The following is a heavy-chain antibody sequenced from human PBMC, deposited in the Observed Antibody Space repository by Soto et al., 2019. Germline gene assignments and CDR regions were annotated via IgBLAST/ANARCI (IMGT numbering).Heavy chain of an antibody. CDR3: ARVGIYVWGVYYLWGAPNGLAP. CDR1: GGSISSHY. J-gene: IGHJ5*02. Sequence: SETLSLTCTVSGGSISSHYWSWIRQPPGKGLEWIGYIYYSGSTNYNPSLKSRVTISVDTSKNQFSLKLSSVTAADTAVYYCARVGIYVWGVYYLWGAPNGLAPGGQGTLVTVS. V-gene: IGHV4-59*11. CDR2: IYYSGST. D-gene: IGHD3-16*01.